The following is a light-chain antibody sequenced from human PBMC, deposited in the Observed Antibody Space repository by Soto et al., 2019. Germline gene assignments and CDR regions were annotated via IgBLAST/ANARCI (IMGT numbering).Light chain of an antibody. CDR1: SSDVGGYNY. J-gene: IGLJ1*01. CDR3: SSYTPSNNRQLV. Sequence: QSALTQPASVSGSPGQSITISCTGTSSDVGGYNYVSWYQHHPGKAPKLMIFDVSNRPSGVSNRFSGSKSGNTASLTISGLQPEDEAYYYCSSYTPSNNRQLVFGTGTKLTVL. CDR2: DVS. V-gene: IGLV2-14*03.